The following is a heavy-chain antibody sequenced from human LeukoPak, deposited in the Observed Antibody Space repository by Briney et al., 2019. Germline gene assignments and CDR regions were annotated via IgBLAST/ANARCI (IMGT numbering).Heavy chain of an antibody. J-gene: IGHJ6*03. V-gene: IGHV1-18*01. CDR1: GGTFSSYA. CDR2: ISAYNGNT. CDR3: ARGTIFGVVTYYYYYMDV. D-gene: IGHD3-3*01. Sequence: ASVKVSCKASGGTFSSYAISRVRQAPGQGREWMGWISAYNGNTNYAQKLQGRVTMTTDTSTSTAYMELRSLRSDDTAVYYCARGTIFGVVTYYYYYMDVWGKGTTVTVSS.